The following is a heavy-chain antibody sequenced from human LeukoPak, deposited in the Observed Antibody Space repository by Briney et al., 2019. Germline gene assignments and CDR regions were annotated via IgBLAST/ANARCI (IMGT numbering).Heavy chain of an antibody. CDR3: AKPGGTMTTIPSSEGVFDY. CDR2: ISGSGGST. V-gene: IGHV3-23*01. Sequence: GGSLRLSCAASGFTFSSYAMGWVRQAPGKGLEWVSAISGSGGSTYYADSVKGRFTTSRDNSKNTLYLQMNSLRAEDTAVYYCAKPGGTMTTIPSSEGVFDYWGQGTLVTVSS. J-gene: IGHJ4*02. D-gene: IGHD2-21*02. CDR1: GFTFSSYA.